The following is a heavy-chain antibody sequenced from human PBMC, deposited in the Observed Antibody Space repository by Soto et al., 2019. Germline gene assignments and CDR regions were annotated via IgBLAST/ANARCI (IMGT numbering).Heavy chain of an antibody. J-gene: IGHJ4*02. D-gene: IGHD6-6*01. V-gene: IGHV3-7*03. CDR1: GLTFSSYW. Sequence: GXLRLSCAASGLTFSSYWMIWVRQAPGKGLEWVANIKQDGSEKYYVDSVKGRFTISRDNAKNSLYLQMNSLRAEDTAVYYCARDPSIAARLFDYWGQGTLVTGSS. CDR2: IKQDGSEK. CDR3: ARDPSIAARLFDY.